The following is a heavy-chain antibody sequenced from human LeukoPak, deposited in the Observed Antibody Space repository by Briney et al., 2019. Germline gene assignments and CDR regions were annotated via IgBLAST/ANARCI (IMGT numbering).Heavy chain of an antibody. D-gene: IGHD3-9*01. J-gene: IGHJ4*02. CDR3: ARDYDILTGYQPPDY. CDR2: ISYDGSNK. V-gene: IGHV3-30*04. Sequence: RRSLRLSCAASGFTFSSYAMHWVRQAPGKGLEWVAVISYDGSNKYYADSVKGRFTISRDNSKNTLYLQMNSLRAEDTAVYYCARDYDILTGYQPPDYWGQGTLVTVSS. CDR1: GFTFSSYA.